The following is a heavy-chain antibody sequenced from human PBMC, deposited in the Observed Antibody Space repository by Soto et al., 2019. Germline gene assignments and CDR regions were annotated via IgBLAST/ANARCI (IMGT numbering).Heavy chain of an antibody. V-gene: IGHV3-23*01. CDR3: GKDFDSGSYLNWFDP. CDR1: GFTFSSYA. Sequence: GGSLRLSCAASGFTFSSYAMSWVRQAPGKGLEWVSAISGSGGSTYYADSVKGRFTISRDNSKNTLYLQMNSLRAEDTAVYYCGKDFDSGSYLNWFDPWGQGTLVTVSS. D-gene: IGHD1-26*01. J-gene: IGHJ5*02. CDR2: ISGSGGST.